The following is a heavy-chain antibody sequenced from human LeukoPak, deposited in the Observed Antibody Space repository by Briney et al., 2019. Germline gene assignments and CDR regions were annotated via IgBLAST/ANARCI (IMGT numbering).Heavy chain of an antibody. J-gene: IGHJ4*02. D-gene: IGHD6-19*01. V-gene: IGHV4-61*01. CDR1: GGSISSSSYY. CDR2: IYYSGST. Sequence: SETLSLTCTVSGGSISSSSYYWSWIRQPPGKGLEWIGYIYYSGSTNYNPSLKSRVTMSVDTSKNQFSLNLSSVTAADTAVYYCAREASSGWHIDYWGQGTLVTVSS. CDR3: AREASSGWHIDY.